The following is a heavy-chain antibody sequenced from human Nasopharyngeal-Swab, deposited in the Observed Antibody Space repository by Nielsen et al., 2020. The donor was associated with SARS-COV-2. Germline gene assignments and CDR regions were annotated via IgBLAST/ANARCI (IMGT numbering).Heavy chain of an antibody. CDR2: IWYDGSNN. CDR1: GFTFSSYG. Sequence: GESLKISCSASGFTFSSYGMHWVRQAPGKGLEWVAVIWYDGSNNYYADSVKGRFTISRDNSKNTLYLQMNSLRAEDTAVYYCAREGIVGATTGLDYWCQGTLVTVSS. D-gene: IGHD1-26*01. V-gene: IGHV3-33*01. J-gene: IGHJ4*02. CDR3: AREGIVGATTGLDY.